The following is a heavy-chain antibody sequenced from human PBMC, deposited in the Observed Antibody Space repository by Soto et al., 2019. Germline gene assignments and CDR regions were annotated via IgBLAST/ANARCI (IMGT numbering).Heavy chain of an antibody. CDR1: GYTFTSYY. V-gene: IGHV1-46*01. CDR3: ATGRAKYYYDSSRLGY. D-gene: IGHD3-22*01. J-gene: IGHJ4*02. Sequence: ASVKVSCKASGYTFTSYYMHWVRQAPGQGLEWMGIINPSGGSTSYAQKFQGRVTMTRDTSTSTVYMELSSLRSEDTAVYYCATGRAKYYYDSSRLGYWGQGTLVPVYS. CDR2: INPSGGST.